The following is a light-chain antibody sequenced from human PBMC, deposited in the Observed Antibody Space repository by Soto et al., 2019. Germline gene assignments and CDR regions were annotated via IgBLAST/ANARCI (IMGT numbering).Light chain of an antibody. CDR1: QSVSSNY. Sequence: EIVLTQSPGTLSSSAVERATLSCRASQSVSSNYFAWFQQRPGQAPRLLIYGVSTRATGTPDRLSASGSATEFTLNINRLEPEDFAVYYCQQYGSSITFGQGTRLEIK. V-gene: IGKV3-20*01. J-gene: IGKJ5*01. CDR3: QQYGSSIT. CDR2: GVS.